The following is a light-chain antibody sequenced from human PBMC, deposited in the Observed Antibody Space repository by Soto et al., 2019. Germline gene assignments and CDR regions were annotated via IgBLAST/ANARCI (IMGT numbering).Light chain of an antibody. Sequence: QSALTQPSSVSGSPGQSITISCTGPSSDIGDNYVSWYQQHPGKAPKLMIYDVSNRPSGVSNRFSGSKSGNTASLTISGLQAEDEADYYCSSQAVSSTLVFGGGTKLTVL. V-gene: IGLV2-14*01. CDR2: DVS. CDR3: SSQAVSSTLV. J-gene: IGLJ2*01. CDR1: SSDIGDNY.